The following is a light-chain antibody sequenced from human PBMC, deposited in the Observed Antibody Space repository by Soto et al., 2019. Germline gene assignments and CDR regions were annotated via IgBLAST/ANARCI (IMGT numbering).Light chain of an antibody. CDR2: KAS. V-gene: IGKV1-5*03. CDR1: QSISSW. J-gene: IGKJ1*01. Sequence: DIQMTQSPSTLSASVGDRVTITCRASQSISSWLAWYQQKPGKVPNLLIYKASSLESGVPSRFSGSGSGTEFTLTISCLQPDDFATYYCQQYNGCSWTFGQGTKVAIK. CDR3: QQYNGCSWT.